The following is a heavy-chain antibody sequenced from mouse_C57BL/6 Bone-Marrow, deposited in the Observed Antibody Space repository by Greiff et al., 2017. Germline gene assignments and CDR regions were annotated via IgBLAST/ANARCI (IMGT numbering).Heavy chain of an antibody. J-gene: IGHJ3*01. CDR1: GFNIKDYY. Sequence: EVQRVESGAELVKPGASVKLSCTASGFNIKDYYMHWVKQRTEQGLEWIGRIDPEDGETKYAPKFQGKAPITADTSSNTAYLQRSSLTTDDTAVYYCARDGGSYGFAYWGQGTLVTVSA. CDR3: ARDGGSYGFAY. D-gene: IGHD1-1*02. V-gene: IGHV14-2*01. CDR2: IDPEDGET.